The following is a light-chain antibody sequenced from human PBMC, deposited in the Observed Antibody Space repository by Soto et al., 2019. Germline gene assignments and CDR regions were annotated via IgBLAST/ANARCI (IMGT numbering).Light chain of an antibody. J-gene: IGKJ1*01. CDR1: QSVSSYY. Sequence: EIVLTHSPGTLSLSPGERATLSCRASQSVSSYYLAWYQQQRGQARRLLIYGASRRATGLADRFTGSGSGTDFTLTISRLEPEDFAVYYCQQYDGSPRTFGQGTKVDIK. CDR2: GAS. CDR3: QQYDGSPRT. V-gene: IGKV3-20*01.